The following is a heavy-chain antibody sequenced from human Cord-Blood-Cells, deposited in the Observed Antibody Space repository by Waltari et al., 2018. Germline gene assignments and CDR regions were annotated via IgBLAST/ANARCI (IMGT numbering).Heavy chain of an antibody. CDR1: GGSISSSSYY. J-gene: IGHJ4*02. D-gene: IGHD6-13*01. CDR2: IYYSGST. V-gene: IGHV4-39*01. Sequence: QLQLQESGPGLVKPSETLSLTCTVSGGSISSSSYYWGWLRQPPGKGLEWIGSIYYSGSTYYNPSLKSRVTISVDTSKNQFSLKRSSGTAADTAVYYCAGLGIAAAGTQFDYWGQGTLVTVSS. CDR3: AGLGIAAAGTQFDY.